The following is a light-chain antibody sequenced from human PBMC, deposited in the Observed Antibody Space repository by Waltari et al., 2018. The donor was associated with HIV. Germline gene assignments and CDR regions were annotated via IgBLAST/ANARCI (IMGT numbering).Light chain of an antibody. V-gene: IGLV3-1*01. CDR1: KLGDKY. J-gene: IGLJ1*01. CDR2: HGS. Sequence: SYELTQPPSVSVSPGQTASITCSGDKLGDKYACWYQQKPGQSPVLVIYHGSRRPSGIPERCSGSNSGNTATLTISGTQAMDEADYYCQAWDSSTGVFGTGTKVTVL. CDR3: QAWDSSTGV.